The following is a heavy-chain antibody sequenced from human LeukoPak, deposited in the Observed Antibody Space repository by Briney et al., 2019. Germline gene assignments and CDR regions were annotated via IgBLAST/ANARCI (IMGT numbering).Heavy chain of an antibody. CDR1: GFTFDDYA. D-gene: IGHD3-22*01. Sequence: GGSLRLSCAASGFTFDDYAMHWVRQAPGKGLEWVSGISWNSGSIGYADSVKGRFTISRDNAKNSLYLQMNSLKTEDTAVYYCTRDPTYYYDSSGYSLRFIGHDAFDIWGQGTMVTVSS. V-gene: IGHV3-9*01. J-gene: IGHJ3*02. CDR2: ISWNSGSI. CDR3: TRDPTYYYDSSGYSLRFIGHDAFDI.